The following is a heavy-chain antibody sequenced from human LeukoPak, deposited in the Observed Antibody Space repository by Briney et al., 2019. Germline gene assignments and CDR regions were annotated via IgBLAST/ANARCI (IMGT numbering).Heavy chain of an antibody. CDR2: LYYSGST. V-gene: IGHV4-59*01. Sequence: SETLSLTCTVSGGTISSSYWSWIRQPPGKRLEWIGNLYYSGSTNYNPSLESRVTISVDTSKNQFSLRLTSVTAADTAVYYCARGWGYFDCWGQGTLVTVSS. CDR1: GGTISSSY. D-gene: IGHD3-16*01. CDR3: ARGWGYFDC. J-gene: IGHJ4*02.